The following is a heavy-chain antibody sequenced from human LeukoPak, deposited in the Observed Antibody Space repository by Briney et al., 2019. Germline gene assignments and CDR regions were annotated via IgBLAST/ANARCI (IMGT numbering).Heavy chain of an antibody. V-gene: IGHV4-34*01. CDR2: INHSGST. CDR1: GGSFSGYY. CDR3: ARGLGVRGVIITYNWFDP. D-gene: IGHD3-10*01. J-gene: IGHJ5*02. Sequence: SETLSLTCAVYGGSFSGYYWSWIRQPPGKGLEWIGEINHSGSTNYNPSLKSRVTISVDTSKNQFSLKPSSVTAADTAVYYCARGLGVRGVIITYNWFDPWGQGTLVTVSS.